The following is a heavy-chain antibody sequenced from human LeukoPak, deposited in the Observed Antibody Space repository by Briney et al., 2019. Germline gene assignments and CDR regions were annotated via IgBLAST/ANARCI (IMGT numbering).Heavy chain of an antibody. V-gene: IGHV3-20*04. CDR2: INWNGGST. J-gene: IGHJ6*03. D-gene: IGHD3-10*01. CDR3: ARAPFTMVRGVISYHYYYMDV. CDR1: GFTFDDYG. Sequence: VGSLRLSCAVSGFTFDDYGMSWVRQAPGKGLEWVSGINWNGGSTGYADSVKGRFTISRDNAKNSLYLQMNSLRAEDTALYYCARAPFTMVRGVISYHYYYMDVWGKGTTVTVSS.